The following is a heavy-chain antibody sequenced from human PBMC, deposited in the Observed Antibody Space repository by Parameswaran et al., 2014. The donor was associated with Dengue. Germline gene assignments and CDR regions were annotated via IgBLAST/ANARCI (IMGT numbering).Heavy chain of an antibody. Sequence: VRQAPGKGLEWVANIKQDGSEKYYVDSVKGRFTISRDNAKNSLYLQMNSLRAEDTAVYYCARDSGLWLLGADAFDIWGQGTMVTVSS. V-gene: IGHV3-7*01. J-gene: IGHJ3*02. D-gene: IGHD5-18*01. CDR2: IKQDGSEK. CDR3: ARDSGLWLLGADAFDI.